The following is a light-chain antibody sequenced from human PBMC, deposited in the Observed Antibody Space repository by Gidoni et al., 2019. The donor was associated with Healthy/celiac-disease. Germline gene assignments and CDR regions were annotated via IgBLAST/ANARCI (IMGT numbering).Light chain of an antibody. J-gene: IGKJ2*01. Sequence: DIQMTQSPSTLSASVGDRVTITCRASQSISSWLAWYQQKPGKAHKLLIYKASSLESGVPSRFSGSGSGTEFTLTISSLQPDDFATYYCQHQDTFGQGTKLEIK. CDR1: QSISSW. CDR3: QHQDT. CDR2: KAS. V-gene: IGKV1-5*03.